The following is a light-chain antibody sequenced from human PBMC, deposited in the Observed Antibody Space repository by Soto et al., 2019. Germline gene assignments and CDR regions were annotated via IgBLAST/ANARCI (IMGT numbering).Light chain of an antibody. Sequence: AIQLTQSPSSLYASVGDRVTITCRASQAIRTALGWYQQKPGKVPKLLIYAASILQSGVPSRFSGSGSGTDFTLTTSSLQPEDFATYYCLLDFRYFWAFGQGTKV. J-gene: IGKJ1*01. CDR3: LLDFRYFWA. V-gene: IGKV1-6*01. CDR1: QAIRTA. CDR2: AAS.